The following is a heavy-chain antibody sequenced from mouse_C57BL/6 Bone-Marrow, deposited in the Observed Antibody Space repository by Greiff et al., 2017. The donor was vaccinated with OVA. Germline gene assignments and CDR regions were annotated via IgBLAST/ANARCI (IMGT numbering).Heavy chain of an antibody. V-gene: IGHV5-12*01. J-gene: IGHJ3*01. D-gene: IGHD2-3*01. CDR3: ARQGAYDGYYWFAY. Sequence: EVQGVESGGGLVQPGGSLKLSCAASGFTFSDYYMYWVRQTPEKRLEWVAYISNGGGSTYYPDTVKGRFTISRDNAKNTLYLQMSRLKSEDTAMYYCARQGAYDGYYWFAYWGQGTLVTVSA. CDR2: ISNGGGST. CDR1: GFTFSDYY.